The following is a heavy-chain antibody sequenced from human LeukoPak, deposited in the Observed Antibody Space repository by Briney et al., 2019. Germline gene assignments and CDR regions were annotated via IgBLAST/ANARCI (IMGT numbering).Heavy chain of an antibody. CDR1: GYTFTSYG. V-gene: IGHV1-18*01. CDR2: ISAYNGNT. D-gene: IGHD2-2*01. J-gene: IGHJ5*02. Sequence: ASVKVSCKASGYTFTSYGISWVRQAPGQRLEWMGWISAYNGNTNYAQKLQGRVTMTTDTSTSTAYMELRSLRSDDTAVYYCARGGGVVPAEKGNWFDPWGQGTLVTVSS. CDR3: ARGGGVVPAEKGNWFDP.